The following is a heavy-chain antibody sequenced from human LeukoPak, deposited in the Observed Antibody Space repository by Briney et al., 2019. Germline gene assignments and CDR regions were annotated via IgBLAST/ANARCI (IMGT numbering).Heavy chain of an antibody. CDR3: ASYGDTEAHYYYYGMDV. CDR2: IYYSGST. J-gene: IGHJ6*04. V-gene: IGHV4-30-4*01. D-gene: IGHD4-17*01. Sequence: SETLSLTCTVSGGPISSGDYYWSWIRQPPGKGLEWIGYIYYSGSTYYNPSLKSRVTISVDTSKNQFSLKLSSVTAADTAVYYCASYGDTEAHYYYYGMDVWGKGTTVTVSS. CDR1: GGPISSGDYY.